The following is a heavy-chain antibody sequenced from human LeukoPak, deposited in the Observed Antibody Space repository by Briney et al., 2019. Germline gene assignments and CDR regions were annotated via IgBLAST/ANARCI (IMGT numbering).Heavy chain of an antibody. V-gene: IGHV3-20*04. J-gene: IGHJ4*02. CDR2: IRRDGGRI. Sequence: GGSLRLSCAASGFTSGFTFDDYGMNWVRQVPGKGLEWVSGIRRDGGRIGYADSVQGRFTISRDNSRNSLHLQMNSLRVEDTAFYYCVKDSNYDFWSGYYKGFDSWGQGTLVTVSS. CDR1: GFTFDDYG. D-gene: IGHD3-3*01. CDR3: VKDSNYDFWSGYYKGFDS.